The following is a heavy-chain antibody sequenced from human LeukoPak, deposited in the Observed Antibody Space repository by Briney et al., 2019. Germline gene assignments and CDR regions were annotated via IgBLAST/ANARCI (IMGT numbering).Heavy chain of an antibody. CDR1: GFTVSSNY. CDR3: ARVELLFGELDRLDP. D-gene: IGHD3-10*02. Sequence: GGSLRLSCAASGFTVSSNYMSWVRQAPGKGLEWVSVIYSGGSTYYADSVKGRFTISRDNSKNTLYFQMNSLRAEDTAVYYCARVELLFGELDRLDPWGQGTLVTVSS. J-gene: IGHJ5*02. V-gene: IGHV3-66*01. CDR2: IYSGGST.